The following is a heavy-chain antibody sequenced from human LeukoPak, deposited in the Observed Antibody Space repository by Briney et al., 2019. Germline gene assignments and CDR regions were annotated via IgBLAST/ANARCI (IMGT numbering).Heavy chain of an antibody. Sequence: GSLRLSCAASGFTLSSYGMHWVRQAPGKGLERVPFIRYDGSNKYYADSVKGRFTISRDNSKNTLYLQMNSLRAEDTAVYYCAKDWECSSTSCYTGEETDYWGQGTLVTVSS. CDR1: GFTLSSYG. V-gene: IGHV3-30*02. J-gene: IGHJ4*02. D-gene: IGHD2-2*02. CDR3: AKDWECSSTSCYTGEETDY. CDR2: IRYDGSNK.